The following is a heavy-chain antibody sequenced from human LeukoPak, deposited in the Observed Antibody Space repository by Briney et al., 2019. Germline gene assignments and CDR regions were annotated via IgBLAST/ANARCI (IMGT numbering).Heavy chain of an antibody. CDR2: IIPILGIA. CDR1: GGTFSSYA. D-gene: IGHD2-2*01. J-gene: IGHJ6*02. CDR3: ARVSRFGVVVPAAMARYYYGMDV. Sequence: SVKVSCKASGGTFSSYAISWVRQAPGQGLEWMGRIIPILGIANYAQKFQGRVTITADKSTSTAYMELSSLRSEDTAVYYCARVSRFGVVVPAAMARYYYGMDVWGQGTTVTVSS. V-gene: IGHV1-69*04.